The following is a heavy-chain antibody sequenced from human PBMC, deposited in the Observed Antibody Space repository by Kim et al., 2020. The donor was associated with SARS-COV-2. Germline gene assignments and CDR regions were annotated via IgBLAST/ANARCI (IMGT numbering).Heavy chain of an antibody. J-gene: IGHJ5*02. CDR2: IYPSDSYT. CDR1: GYSFTSYW. D-gene: IGHD4-17*01. V-gene: IGHV5-10-1*01. CDR3: ARLGQTTQNWFDP. Sequence: GESLKISCKGSGYSFTSYWISWVRQMPGKGLEWMGRIYPSDSYTNYSPSFQGHVTISADKSISTAYLQWSSLKASDTAMYYCARLGQTTQNWFDPWGQGTLVTVSS.